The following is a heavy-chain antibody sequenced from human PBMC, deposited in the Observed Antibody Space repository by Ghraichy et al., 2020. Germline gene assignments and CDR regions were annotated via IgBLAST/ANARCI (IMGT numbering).Heavy chain of an antibody. Sequence: GALRLSCAASGFAFSSYSLTWVRQAPGKGLEWLSYINYSGTTIYDADSVKGRFTISRDKAKNSLYLQMNSLRDEDTAVYYCARVGDDIWGTYRGYYFDYWGHGTRVTVSS. CDR3: ARVGDDIWGTYRGYYFDY. V-gene: IGHV3-48*02. J-gene: IGHJ4*01. CDR2: INYSGTTI. CDR1: GFAFSSYS. D-gene: IGHD3-16*02.